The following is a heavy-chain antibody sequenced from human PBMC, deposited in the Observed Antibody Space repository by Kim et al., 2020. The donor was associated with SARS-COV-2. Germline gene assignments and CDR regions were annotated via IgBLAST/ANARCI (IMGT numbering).Heavy chain of an antibody. CDR1: GFTFSSYA. CDR2: ISGSGGST. J-gene: IGHJ4*02. D-gene: IGHD3-10*01. V-gene: IGHV3-23*01. Sequence: GGSLRLSCAASGFTFSSYAMSWVRQAPGKGLEWVSAISGSGGSTYYADSVKGRFTISRDNSKNTLYLQMNSLRAEDTAVYYCAKEISGMVRGVITYFDYWGQGTLVTVSS. CDR3: AKEISGMVRGVITYFDY.